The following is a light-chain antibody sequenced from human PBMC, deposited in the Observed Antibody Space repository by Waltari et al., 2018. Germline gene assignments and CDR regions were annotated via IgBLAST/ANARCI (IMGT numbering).Light chain of an antibody. CDR1: QDISKW. CDR3: QQYNNYPPT. CDR2: DAS. V-gene: IGKV1D-16*01. Sequence: DIQVTQSPFSVSASVGDRVTITCRASQDISKWLAWYQQKPEKAPKSLIYDASRLQSGVPSRFNGSGSATDFTLTINSLQPEDFATYYCQQYNNYPPTFGPGTKVDVK. J-gene: IGKJ3*01.